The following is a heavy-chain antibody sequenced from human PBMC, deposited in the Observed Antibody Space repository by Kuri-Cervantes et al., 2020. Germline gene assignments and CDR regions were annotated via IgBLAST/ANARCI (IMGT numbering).Heavy chain of an antibody. J-gene: IGHJ4*02. Sequence: GESLKISCAASGFTFSSYGMHWVRQAPGKGLEWVAGIWYDGSNKYYADSVKGRFTISRDNSKNTLYLQMNSLRAEDTAVYYCARDWARDGYNPAGDFDYWGQGTLVTVSS. CDR2: IWYDGSNK. CDR1: GFTFSSYG. D-gene: IGHD5-24*01. V-gene: IGHV3-33*01. CDR3: ARDWARDGYNPAGDFDY.